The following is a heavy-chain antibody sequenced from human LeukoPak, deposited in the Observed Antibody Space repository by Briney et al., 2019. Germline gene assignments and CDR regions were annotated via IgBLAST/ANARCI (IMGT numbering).Heavy chain of an antibody. J-gene: IGHJ4*02. Sequence: GGSLRLSCAASGFTFDDYAMHWVRQAPGKGLEWVSGISWNSGSIGYADSVKGRFTISRDNAKNSLYLQMNSLRAEDTALYYCAKDIEDLGPLGGQLPNFDYWGQGTLVTVSS. D-gene: IGHD2-2*01. CDR2: ISWNSGSI. V-gene: IGHV3-9*01. CDR3: AKDIEDLGPLGGQLPNFDY. CDR1: GFTFDDYA.